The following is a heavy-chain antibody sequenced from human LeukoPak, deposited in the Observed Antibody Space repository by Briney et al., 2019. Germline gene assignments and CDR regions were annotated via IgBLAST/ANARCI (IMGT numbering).Heavy chain of an antibody. CDR3: ARQGCSGGSCLGPYYMDV. D-gene: IGHD2-15*01. J-gene: IGHJ6*03. CDR1: GYDSGVSFTSHS. CDR2: IYPGDSDT. V-gene: IGHV5-51*01. Sequence: GESLKISCQGSGYDSGVSFTSHSIAWVRQMPGKGLEWMGIIYPGDSDTRYSPSFQGQVTISADESISTAYLQWSSLKASDTAMYYCARQGCSGGSCLGPYYMDVWGKGTTVTISS.